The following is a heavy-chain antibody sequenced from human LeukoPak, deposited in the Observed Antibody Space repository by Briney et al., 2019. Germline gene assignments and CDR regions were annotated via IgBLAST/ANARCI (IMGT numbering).Heavy chain of an antibody. D-gene: IGHD3-22*01. CDR1: GFTFSGYA. V-gene: IGHV3-23*01. Sequence: PGASLRLSCAASGFTFSGYAMSWVRQAPGKGLEWVSVIRGSGGSTYYADSVKGRFTISRDNSKNTLYLQMNSPRAEDTAVYYCAKDGNYYDSSGYSDWGQGTLVTVSS. CDR2: IRGSGGST. J-gene: IGHJ4*02. CDR3: AKDGNYYDSSGYSD.